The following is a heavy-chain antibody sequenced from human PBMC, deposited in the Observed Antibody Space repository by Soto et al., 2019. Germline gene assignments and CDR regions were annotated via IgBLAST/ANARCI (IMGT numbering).Heavy chain of an antibody. CDR2: ISYDGSNK. D-gene: IGHD3-22*01. CDR1: GFTFSSYG. J-gene: IGHJ4*02. V-gene: IGHV3-30*18. CDR3: AKGSSPIVVVIKGSFDY. Sequence: GGSLRLSCAASGFTFSSYGMHWVRQAPGKGLEWVAVISYDGSNKYYADSVKGRFTISRDNSKNTLYLQMNSLRAEDTAVYYCAKGSSPIVVVIKGSFDYWGQGTLATVSS.